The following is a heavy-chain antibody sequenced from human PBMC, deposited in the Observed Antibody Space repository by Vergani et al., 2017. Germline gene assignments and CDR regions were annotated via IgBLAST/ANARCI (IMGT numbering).Heavy chain of an antibody. Sequence: QVQLQESGPGLVKPSQTLSLTCTVSGGSISSGDYYWSWIRQPPGKGLEWIGYIYYSGSTYYNPSLKSRVTISVDTSKNQFSLKLSSVTAAETAVYYFASSYDYIWGSYRSNWFDPWGQGTLVTVSS. CDR1: GGSISSGDYY. V-gene: IGHV4-30-4*01. CDR3: ASSYDYIWGSYRSNWFDP. J-gene: IGHJ5*02. D-gene: IGHD3-16*02. CDR2: IYYSGST.